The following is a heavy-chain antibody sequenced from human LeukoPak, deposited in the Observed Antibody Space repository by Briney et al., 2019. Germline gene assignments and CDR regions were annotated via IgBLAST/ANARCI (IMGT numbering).Heavy chain of an antibody. D-gene: IGHD6-13*01. CDR1: GYTFTSYD. J-gene: IGHJ1*01. Sequence: ALVKVSCKASGYTFTSYDINWVRQATGQGLEWMGWMNPNSGNTGYAQKFQGRVTITRNTSISTAYMELSSLRSEDTAVYYCARGDSSTYHFQHWGQGTLVTVPS. CDR2: MNPNSGNT. V-gene: IGHV1-8*03. CDR3: ARGDSSTYHFQH.